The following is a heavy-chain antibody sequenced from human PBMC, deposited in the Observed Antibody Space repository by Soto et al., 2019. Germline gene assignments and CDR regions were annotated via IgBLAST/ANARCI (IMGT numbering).Heavy chain of an antibody. CDR1: GGPISSGGYY. D-gene: IGHD2-15*01. CDR2: IYYNGNT. CDR3: ARCSLVVIPVPGFDP. J-gene: IGHJ5*02. Sequence: PSETLSLTCTVSGGPISSGGYYWSWIRQHPGRGLEGIGYIYYNGNTYYNPSLKSRVTVSVDTSKNQFSLNVRSVTAADTAVYYCARCSLVVIPVPGFDPWGQGTLVTVSS. V-gene: IGHV4-31*03.